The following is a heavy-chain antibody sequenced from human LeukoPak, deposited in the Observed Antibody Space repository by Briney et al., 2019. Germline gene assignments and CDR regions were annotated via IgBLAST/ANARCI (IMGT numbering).Heavy chain of an antibody. CDR2: IYYSGST. V-gene: IGHV4-59*01. J-gene: IGHJ4*02. CDR3: ARDGGYSSYFDY. Sequence: SETLSLTCTVTGSSISSYYWSWIRKPPGKGLEWIGYIYYSGSTNYNPSLKSRVTISVDTSKNQFSLKLSSVTAADTAVYYCARDGGYSSYFDYWGQGTLVTVSS. CDR1: GSSISSYY. D-gene: IGHD4-11*01.